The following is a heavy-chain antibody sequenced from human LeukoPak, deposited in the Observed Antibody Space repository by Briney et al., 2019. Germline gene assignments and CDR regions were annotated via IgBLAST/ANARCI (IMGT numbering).Heavy chain of an antibody. CDR2: ISGSGGST. J-gene: IGHJ5*02. CDR3: AKDLGGGDSGSYRGWFDP. D-gene: IGHD1-26*01. CDR1: GFTFSSYA. Sequence: GGSLRLSCAASGFTFSSYAMSWVRQAPGKGLEWVSAISGSGGSTYYADSVKGRFTISRDNSKNTLYLQMNSLRAEDTAVYYCAKDLGGGDSGSYRGWFDPWGQGTLVTVSS. V-gene: IGHV3-23*01.